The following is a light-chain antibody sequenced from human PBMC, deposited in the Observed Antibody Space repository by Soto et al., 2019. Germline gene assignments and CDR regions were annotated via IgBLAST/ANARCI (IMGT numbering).Light chain of an antibody. V-gene: IGKV1-5*01. CDR1: QSINAW. CDR3: QQYHRYST. Sequence: DIQMTQSPSTLSASVGDRVTITCGASQSINAWLAWYQQKRWNAPKLXXXXXXXLDSGVPSRFSGSASGTEFTLNISRLESDDFATYYCQQYHRYSTFGQGTKVDIK. CDR2: XXX. J-gene: IGKJ1*01.